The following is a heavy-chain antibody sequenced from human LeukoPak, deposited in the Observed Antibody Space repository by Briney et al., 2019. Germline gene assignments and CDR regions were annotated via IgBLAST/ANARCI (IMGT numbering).Heavy chain of an antibody. CDR3: ARDLVYCSSTSCPYGDAFDI. CDR1: GFTFSSYG. Sequence: GRSLRLSCAASGFTFSSYGMHWVRQAPGKGLEWVAVISYDGSNKYYADSVKGRFTISRDNSKNTLYLQMNSLRAEDTAVYYCARDLVYCSSTSCPYGDAFDIWGQGTMVTVSS. J-gene: IGHJ3*02. CDR2: ISYDGSNK. V-gene: IGHV3-30*19. D-gene: IGHD2-2*01.